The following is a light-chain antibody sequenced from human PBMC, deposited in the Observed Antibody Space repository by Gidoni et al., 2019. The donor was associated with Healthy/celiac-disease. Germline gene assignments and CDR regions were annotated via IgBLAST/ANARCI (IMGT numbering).Light chain of an antibody. CDR2: DVS. V-gene: IGLV2-11*01. Sequence: QSALTQPRSVSGSPGQSVPISCTGTSSDVGGYNYVSWYQQHQGKAPKLMIYDVSKRPSGVPDRFSGSKSGNTASLTISGLQAEDEADYYCCSYAGSYTYVVFGGGTKLTVL. CDR1: SSDVGGYNY. CDR3: CSYAGSYTYVV. J-gene: IGLJ2*01.